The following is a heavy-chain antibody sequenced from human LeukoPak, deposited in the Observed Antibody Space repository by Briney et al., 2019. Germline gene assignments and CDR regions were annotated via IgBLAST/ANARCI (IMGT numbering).Heavy chain of an antibody. CDR1: RFTFSSSA. CDR2: TYSGGST. D-gene: IGHD2-2*01. Sequence: GGSLRLSCAASRFTFSSSAMSWVRQAPGKGLEWVSVTYSGGSTYYADSVKGRFTISRDNSKNTLYLQMNSLRAEDTAVYYCARGSSRDAFDIWGQGTMVTVSS. J-gene: IGHJ3*02. CDR3: ARGSSRDAFDI. V-gene: IGHV3-66*01.